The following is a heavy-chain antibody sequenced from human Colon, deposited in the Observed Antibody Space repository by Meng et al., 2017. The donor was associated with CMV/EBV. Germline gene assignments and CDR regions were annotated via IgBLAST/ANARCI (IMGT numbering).Heavy chain of an antibody. J-gene: IGHJ1*01. CDR2: IKSRPHGDTT. CDR1: GFTLSDAW. D-gene: IGHD3-10*01. V-gene: IGHV3-15*01. CDR3: TLDRDPSELQFQY. Sequence: EVQLVEAGGGLVKAGGSLRLSCSASGFTLSDAWMSWVRQAPGKGLEWVARIKSRPHGDTTDYAAPVKGRLTISRDDSKNTLYLEMNSLKTEDTAVYYCTLDRDPSELQFQYWGQGTLVPSPQ.